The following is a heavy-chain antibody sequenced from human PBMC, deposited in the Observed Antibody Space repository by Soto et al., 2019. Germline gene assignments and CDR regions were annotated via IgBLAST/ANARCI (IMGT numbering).Heavy chain of an antibody. CDR2: ISPHNGNT. CDR1: GYTFNTYF. J-gene: IGHJ4*02. Sequence: HVQLVQSGGELKKPGASVKVSCTTSGYTFNTYFITWVRQAPGQGLEWMGWISPHNGNTNYAEKFQGRVTMTADTITKTAYMELRNLRIDDTAVYYCARDTGNSFDYWGQGTPVTVSS. CDR3: ARDTGNSFDY. V-gene: IGHV1-18*01.